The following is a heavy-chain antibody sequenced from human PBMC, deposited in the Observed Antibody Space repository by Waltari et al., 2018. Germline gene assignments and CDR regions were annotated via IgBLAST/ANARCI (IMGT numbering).Heavy chain of an antibody. Sequence: QVQLQESGPGLVKPSQTLSLTCTVSGGSISSGSYYWSWIRQPAGKGLEWIGRIYTSGSTNYNPSLQSRVTISVDTSKNQFSLKLSSVTAADTAVYYCARDLEYYDSSGYYSYFDYWGQGTLVTVSS. CDR3: ARDLEYYDSSGYYSYFDY. V-gene: IGHV4-61*02. CDR2: IYTSGST. CDR1: GGSISSGSYY. J-gene: IGHJ4*02. D-gene: IGHD3-22*01.